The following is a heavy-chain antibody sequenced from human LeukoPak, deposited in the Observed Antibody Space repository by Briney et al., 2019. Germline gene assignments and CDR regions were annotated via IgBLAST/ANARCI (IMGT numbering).Heavy chain of an antibody. D-gene: IGHD3-9*01. CDR2: IIPIFGTA. Sequence: SVKVSCKASGGTFSSYAISWVRQAPGQGLEWMGRIIPIFGTANYAQKFQGRVTITTDESTSTAYMELSSLRSEDTAVYYCATPGAYYDILTGLRDDAFDIWGQGTMVTVSS. V-gene: IGHV1-69*05. J-gene: IGHJ3*02. CDR3: ATPGAYYDILTGLRDDAFDI. CDR1: GGTFSSYA.